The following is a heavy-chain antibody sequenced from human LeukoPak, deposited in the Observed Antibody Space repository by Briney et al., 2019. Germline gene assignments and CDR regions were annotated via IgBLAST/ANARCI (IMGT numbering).Heavy chain of an antibody. J-gene: IGHJ4*02. Sequence: PGRSLRLSCAPSGFTFDTYAMHWVRQAPGKGLDWVALISYDGGNIYYAPSVQGRFTISRDNSQNILYLQMNSLRHEDTAVYYCARDPPFGSGWSQNHFDHWGQGTLVTVSS. D-gene: IGHD6-19*01. CDR2: ISYDGGNI. V-gene: IGHV3-30*04. CDR3: ARDPPFGSGWSQNHFDH. CDR1: GFTFDTYA.